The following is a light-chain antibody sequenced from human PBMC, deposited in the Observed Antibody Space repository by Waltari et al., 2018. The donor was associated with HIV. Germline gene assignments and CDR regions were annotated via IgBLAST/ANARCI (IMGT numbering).Light chain of an antibody. CDR3: QAWDSTTLV. J-gene: IGLJ2*01. Sequence: SYDVTQPLSVSVSPGQTATIPCSGDQLGNKYTSWYQQKAGQSPVLVIYQDTQRPSDIPERFSGSNSGHTATLTISGTQPIDEADYYCQAWDSTTLVFGGGTKLTVL. V-gene: IGLV3-1*01. CDR2: QDT. CDR1: QLGNKY.